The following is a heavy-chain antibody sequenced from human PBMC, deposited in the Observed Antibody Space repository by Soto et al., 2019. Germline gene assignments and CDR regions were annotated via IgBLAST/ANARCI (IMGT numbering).Heavy chain of an antibody. CDR1: GDSMSSFY. J-gene: IGHJ4*02. D-gene: IGHD4-17*01. CDR3: ARVGGYYGDYPNFDY. Sequence: SETLSLTCIVSGDSMSSFYFTWIRQPPGKGLEWIGNIYYTGTTNYNPSRKNRVTMSVDTPKNQFSLILRSVTAADTAVYYCARVGGYYGDYPNFDYWGPGTLVTVSS. V-gene: IGHV4-59*13. CDR2: IYYTGTT.